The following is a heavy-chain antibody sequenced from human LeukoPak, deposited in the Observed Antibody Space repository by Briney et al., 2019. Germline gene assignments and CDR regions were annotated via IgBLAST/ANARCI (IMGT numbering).Heavy chain of an antibody. D-gene: IGHD3-10*01. CDR2: INPDSGVT. CDR1: GYTFTGYY. V-gene: IGHV1-2*02. Sequence: GASVKVSCKASGYTFTGYYIHWVRQAPGQGLEWMGWINPDSGVTNYAQKFQGRVTMTRDTSISTAYMELSRLRSDDTAVYYCATDSVVRGVTSLDVWGKGTTVTISS. J-gene: IGHJ6*04. CDR3: ATDSVVRGVTSLDV.